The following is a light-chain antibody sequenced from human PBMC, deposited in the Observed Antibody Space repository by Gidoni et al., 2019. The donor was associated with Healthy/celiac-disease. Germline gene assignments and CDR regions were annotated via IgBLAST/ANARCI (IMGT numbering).Light chain of an antibody. Sequence: DIQMKQSPSSLSASVGDRVTITCRASQSISSYLNWYQQKPGKAPKLLIYTASSLQSGVPSRFSGSGSGTDFTLTISSLQPEDFATYYCQQSYSTLWTFGQGTKVEIK. CDR1: QSISSY. CDR2: TAS. J-gene: IGKJ1*01. V-gene: IGKV1-39*01. CDR3: QQSYSTLWT.